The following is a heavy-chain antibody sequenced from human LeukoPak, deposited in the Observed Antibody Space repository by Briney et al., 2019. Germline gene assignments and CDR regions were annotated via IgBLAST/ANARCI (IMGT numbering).Heavy chain of an antibody. CDR3: ARSPITPASFDY. V-gene: IGHV4-30-2*01. CDR2: IYHSGST. Sequence: PSETLSLTCAASGGSISSGGYSWSWIRQPPGKGLEWIGYIYHSGSTYYNPSLKSRVTISVNRSKNQFSLKLSSVTAADTAVYYCARSPITPASFDYWGQGTLVTVSS. D-gene: IGHD5-24*01. J-gene: IGHJ4*02. CDR1: GGSISSGGYS.